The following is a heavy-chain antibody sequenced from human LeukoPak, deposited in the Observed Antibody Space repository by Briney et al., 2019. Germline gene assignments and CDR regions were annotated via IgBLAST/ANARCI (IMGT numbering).Heavy chain of an antibody. CDR1: GFTFNSYN. CDR2: ISSSSSII. D-gene: IGHD6-25*01. Sequence: GGSLRLSCGASGFTFNSYNMNWVRQAPGKGLEWVSYISSSSSIIYYTDSVKGRFTISRDNAKNTLYLQMNSLRAEDTAVYYCAKARGQRGDAFDIWGQGTMVTVSS. CDR3: AKARGQRGDAFDI. V-gene: IGHV3-48*01. J-gene: IGHJ3*02.